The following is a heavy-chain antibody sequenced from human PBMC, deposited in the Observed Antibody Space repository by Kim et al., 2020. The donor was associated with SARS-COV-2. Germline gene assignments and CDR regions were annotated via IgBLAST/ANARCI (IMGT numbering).Heavy chain of an antibody. D-gene: IGHD5-12*01. J-gene: IGHJ4*02. Sequence: GGSLRLSCAVSGFTFSTYGMHWVRQAPGKGLEWVAVISYTGSHEFYADSVKGRFTISRDDSENTLYLEMTSLRTEDTAVYYCAKERRGYSGPRTYFDYWGQGTLVTVSS. CDR2: ISYTGSHE. CDR3: AKERRGYSGPRTYFDY. CDR1: GFTFSTYG. V-gene: IGHV3-30*18.